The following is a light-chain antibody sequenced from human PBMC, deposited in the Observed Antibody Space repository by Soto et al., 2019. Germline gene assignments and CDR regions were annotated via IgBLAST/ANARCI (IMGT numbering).Light chain of an antibody. Sequence: QSVLTQPSSVSASPGQSISISCTGTSDDLGAYDYVSWYQQHPGKAPKLILYAVSNRPSGVSTRFSGSKSGNTASLTTSGVQADDEADYYCSSYRSSDTLEVFGTGTKVTVL. CDR2: AVS. CDR1: SDDLGAYDY. J-gene: IGLJ1*01. V-gene: IGLV2-14*01. CDR3: SSYRSSDTLEV.